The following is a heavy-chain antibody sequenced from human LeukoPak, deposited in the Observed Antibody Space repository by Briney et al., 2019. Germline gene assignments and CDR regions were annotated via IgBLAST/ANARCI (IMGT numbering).Heavy chain of an antibody. D-gene: IGHD6-19*01. J-gene: IGHJ4*02. CDR2: INTGNGNT. CDR1: GYTFTNYA. CDR3: ARAVKYRSGPLTDLLPYYFDY. V-gene: IGHV1-3*03. Sequence: ASVKVSCKASGYTFTNYAMHWVRQAPGQRLEWMGWINTGNGNTKYSQEFQGRVTITRDTSANTAYMELSSLRSEDMAVYYCARAVKYRSGPLTDLLPYYFDYWGQGTLVAVSS.